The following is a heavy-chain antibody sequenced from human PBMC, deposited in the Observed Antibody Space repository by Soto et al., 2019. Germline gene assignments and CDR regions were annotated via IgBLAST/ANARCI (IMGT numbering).Heavy chain of an antibody. CDR3: ARGLYYYDSSGYWGY. Sequence: PGGSLILSCAASGFNFSSYSMNWVRQDPGKGLEWVSYISSSSSTIYYADSVKGRFTISRDNAKNSLYLQMNSLRDEDTAVYYCARGLYYYDSSGYWGYWGQGTLVTVSS. V-gene: IGHV3-48*02. D-gene: IGHD3-22*01. J-gene: IGHJ4*02. CDR2: ISSSSSTI. CDR1: GFNFSSYS.